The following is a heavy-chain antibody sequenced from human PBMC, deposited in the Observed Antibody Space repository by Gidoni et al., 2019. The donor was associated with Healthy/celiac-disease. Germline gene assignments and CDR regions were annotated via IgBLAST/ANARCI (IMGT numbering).Heavy chain of an antibody. J-gene: IGHJ4*02. Sequence: EAQLVESGGGLVQPGGSLGPSCAASGFTVSRSEMNGVSQAPGKGLEWVSYISSSGSTIYYADAVKGLFTISRDNAKNSLYLQMNSLRAEDTAVYYCSREWGVYAMGGEVYFDYWGQGTLVTVSS. CDR1: GFTVSRSE. CDR2: ISSSGSTI. CDR3: SREWGVYAMGGEVYFDY. D-gene: IGHD2-8*01. V-gene: IGHV3-48*03.